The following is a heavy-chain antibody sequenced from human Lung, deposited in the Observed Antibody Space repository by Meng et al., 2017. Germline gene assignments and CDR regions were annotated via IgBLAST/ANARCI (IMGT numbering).Heavy chain of an antibody. D-gene: IGHD4-11*01. CDR1: GGSFSDYY. CDR2: INHSGST. V-gene: IGHV4-34*01. Sequence: QAQLPQWGVGLLKPSETLSLTCVVSGGSFSDYYWSWIRQPPGKGLEWIGEINHSGSTNYNPSLESRATISVDTSQNNLSLKLSSVTAADSAVYYCARGPTTMAHDLDYWGQGTLVTVSS. J-gene: IGHJ4*02. CDR3: ARGPTTMAHDLDY.